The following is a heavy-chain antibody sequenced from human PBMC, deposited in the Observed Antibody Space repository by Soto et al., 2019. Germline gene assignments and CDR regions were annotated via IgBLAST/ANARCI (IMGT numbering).Heavy chain of an antibody. D-gene: IGHD3-16*01. CDR2: ISYDGSNK. J-gene: IGHJ6*02. CDR3: ARAMGVAYYYGMDV. CDR1: GFTFSSYA. Sequence: PGGSLRLSCAASGFTFSSYAMHWVRQAPGKGLEWVAVISYDGSNKYYADSVKGRFTISRDNSKNTLYLQMNSLRAEDTAVYYCARAMGVAYYYGMDVWGQGTTVTVSS. V-gene: IGHV3-30-3*01.